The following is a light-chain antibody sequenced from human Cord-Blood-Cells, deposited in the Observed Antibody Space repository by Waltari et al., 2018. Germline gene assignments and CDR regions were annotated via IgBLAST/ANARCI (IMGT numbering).Light chain of an antibody. CDR1: SRDVSGSYH. Sequence: QSALTQPASVSGSPGPSITISCPGTSRDVSGSYHVPWYQQHPGKAPKLMIYDVSNRPSGVSNRFSGSKSGNTASLTISGLQAEDEADYYCSSYTSSSTLGVFGTGTKVTVL. CDR3: SSYTSSSTLGV. V-gene: IGLV2-14*01. CDR2: DVS. J-gene: IGLJ1*01.